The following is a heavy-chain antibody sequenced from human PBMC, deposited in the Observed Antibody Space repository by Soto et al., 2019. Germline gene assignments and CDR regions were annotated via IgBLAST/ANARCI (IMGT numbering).Heavy chain of an antibody. CDR1: GFTFSSYG. Sequence: GGSLRLSCAASGFTFSSYGMRWVRQAPGKGLEWVAVISYDGSNKYYADSVKGRFTISRDNSKNTLYLQMNSLRAEDTAVYYCAKDLLSGSYYYYYMDVWGKGTTVTVSS. J-gene: IGHJ6*03. CDR2: ISYDGSNK. D-gene: IGHD2-8*02. CDR3: AKDLLSGSYYYYYMDV. V-gene: IGHV3-30*18.